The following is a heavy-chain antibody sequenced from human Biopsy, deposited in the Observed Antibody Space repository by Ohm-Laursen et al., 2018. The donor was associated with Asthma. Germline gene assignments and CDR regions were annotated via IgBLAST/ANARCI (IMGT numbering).Heavy chain of an antibody. Sequence: GASVKVSCKASGFSFDNYFMHWVRQAPGQGLEWMGIINPSGAGTRYAEKFRGRLIVTRDASKRTAFMDLRSLRSDDTAIYFCARARETTNYGDSDFDIWGQGTLITVSS. V-gene: IGHV1-46*02. D-gene: IGHD2-8*01. J-gene: IGHJ4*02. CDR2: INPSGAGT. CDR3: ARARETTNYGDSDFDI. CDR1: GFSFDNYF.